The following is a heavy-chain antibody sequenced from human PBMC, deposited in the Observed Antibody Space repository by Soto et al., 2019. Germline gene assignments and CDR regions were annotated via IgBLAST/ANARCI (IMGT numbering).Heavy chain of an antibody. CDR3: AIVSTAAAFDY. CDR2: INAGNGNT. V-gene: IGHV1-3*01. CDR1: GYTFTSYA. D-gene: IGHD6-6*01. Sequence: ALVKVSCKASGYTFTSYAMHWVRQAPGQRLECMGWINAGNGNTKYSQKFQGRVTITRDTPVSTAYMVLSSLRSEDTAVYYCAIVSTAAAFDYWVQGTLVTVSS. J-gene: IGHJ4*02.